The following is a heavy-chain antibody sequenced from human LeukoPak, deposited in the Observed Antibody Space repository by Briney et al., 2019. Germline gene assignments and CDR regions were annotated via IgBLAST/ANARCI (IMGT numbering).Heavy chain of an antibody. Sequence: GGSLRLSCAASGFTLSSYAMSWVRQAPGKGLEWVSAISDSGNTYHADSVKGGFTISRDSSKNTLFLQMNRLRPADAAVYYCAKAPVTTCRGAYCYPFDYWGQGTLVTVSS. CDR3: AKAPVTTCRGAYCYPFDY. V-gene: IGHV3-23*01. J-gene: IGHJ4*02. CDR2: ISDSGNT. D-gene: IGHD2-21*01. CDR1: GFTLSSYA.